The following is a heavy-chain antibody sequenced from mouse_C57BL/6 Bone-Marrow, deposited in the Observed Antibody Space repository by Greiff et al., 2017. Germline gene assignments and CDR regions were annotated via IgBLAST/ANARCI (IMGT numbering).Heavy chain of an antibody. CDR2: IDPSDSYT. CDR1: GYTFTSYW. V-gene: IGHV1-69*01. J-gene: IGHJ2*01. Sequence: VQLQQPGAELVMPGASVKLSCKASGYTFTSYWMHWVKQRPGQGLEWIGEIDPSDSYTNYNQKFKGKSTLTVDKSSSTAYMQLSALTSEDSAVYYCARDFVDYWGQGTTLTVSS. CDR3: ARDFVDY.